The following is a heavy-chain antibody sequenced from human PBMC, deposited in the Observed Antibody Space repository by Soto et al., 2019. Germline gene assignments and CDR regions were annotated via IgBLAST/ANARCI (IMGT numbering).Heavy chain of an antibody. CDR1: GFTFSNYA. D-gene: IGHD5-18*01. CDR2: ISSSSSYI. CDR3: ARDSFSLQLWLQGCYDY. J-gene: IGHJ4*02. Sequence: PGGSLRLSCAASGFTFSNYAMSWVRQAPGKGLEWVSSISSSSSYIYYADSVKGRFTISRDNAKNSLYLQMNSLRAEDTAVYYCARDSFSLQLWLQGCYDYWGQGTLVTVSS. V-gene: IGHV3-21*01.